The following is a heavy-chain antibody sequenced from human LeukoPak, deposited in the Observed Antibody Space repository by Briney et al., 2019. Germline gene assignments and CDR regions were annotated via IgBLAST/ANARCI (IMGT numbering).Heavy chain of an antibody. CDR3: ARHRSRIAAAGDAFDI. V-gene: IGHV5-51*01. CDR2: IYPGDSDT. D-gene: IGHD6-13*01. CDR1: GYSFTSFW. J-gene: IGHJ3*02. Sequence: GESLKISCKGSGYSFTSFWIAWVRQMPGKGLEWMGIIYPGDSDTRYSPSFQGQVTISADKSISTAYLQWSSPKASDTAMYYCARHRSRIAAAGDAFDIWGQGTMVTVSS.